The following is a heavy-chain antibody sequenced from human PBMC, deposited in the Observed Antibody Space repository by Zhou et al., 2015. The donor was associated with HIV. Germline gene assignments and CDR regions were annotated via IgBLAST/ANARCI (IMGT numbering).Heavy chain of an antibody. D-gene: IGHD3-22*01. V-gene: IGHV1-69*06. J-gene: IGHJ4*02. CDR1: GGTFSGSD. CDR3: ARGGHYYDSSGPLHYFDY. Sequence: LVQSGTEVRKPGSSVKVSCKANGGTFSGSDISWVRQAPGQGLEWMGTITPMFETQTYAERFRARLTTTVDKSTSAAYMELSSLTSEDAAVYYCARGGHYYDSSGPLHYFDYWGQGTLVTVSS. CDR2: ITPMFETQ.